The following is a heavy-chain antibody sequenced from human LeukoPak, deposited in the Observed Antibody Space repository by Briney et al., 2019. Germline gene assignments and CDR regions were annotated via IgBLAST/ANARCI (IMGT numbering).Heavy chain of an antibody. D-gene: IGHD2-2*01. V-gene: IGHV3-23*01. CDR3: ARDFRSIVVVPAAHIFDY. CDR2: ISGSGGST. Sequence: GGSLRLSCAASGFTSSSYAMSWVRQAPGKGLEWVSAISGSGGSTYYADSVKGRFTISRDNSKNTLYLQMNSLRSEDTAVYYCARDFRSIVVVPAAHIFDYWGQGTLVTVSS. CDR1: GFTSSSYA. J-gene: IGHJ4*02.